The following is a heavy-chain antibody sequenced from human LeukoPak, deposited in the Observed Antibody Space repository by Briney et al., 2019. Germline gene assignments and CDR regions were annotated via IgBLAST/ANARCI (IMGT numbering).Heavy chain of an antibody. CDR2: INSGGSTM. CDR1: GFTFSSYS. CDR3: ARVWRSGEY. Sequence: PRGSLRLSCAASGFTFSSYSMNWVRQAPGKGLEWVSYINSGGSTMYYADSVKGRFTISRDNAKNSLYLQMNSLRDEDTGVYYCARVWRSGEYWGQGALVTVSS. J-gene: IGHJ4*02. V-gene: IGHV3-48*02. D-gene: IGHD3-3*01.